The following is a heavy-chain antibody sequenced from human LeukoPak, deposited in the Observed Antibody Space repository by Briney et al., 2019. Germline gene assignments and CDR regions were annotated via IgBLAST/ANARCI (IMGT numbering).Heavy chain of an antibody. Sequence: NPSETLSLTCTVSGGSISSYYWSWIRQPPGKGLEWIGYIYYSGSTNYNPSLKGRVTISVDTSKNQFSLKLSSVTAADTAVYYCARLHWGGSYYRPHFDYWGQGTLVTVSS. CDR3: ARLHWGGSYYRPHFDY. J-gene: IGHJ4*02. V-gene: IGHV4-59*08. D-gene: IGHD1-26*01. CDR2: IYYSGST. CDR1: GGSISSYY.